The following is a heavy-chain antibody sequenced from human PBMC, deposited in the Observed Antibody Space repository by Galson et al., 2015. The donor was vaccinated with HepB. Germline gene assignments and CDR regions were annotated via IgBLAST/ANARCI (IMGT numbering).Heavy chain of an antibody. Sequence: SLRLSCAASGFIFSNYGMQWARQAPGKGLEWVAHIWYDGTYKHYADSVKGRLSISRDNAKNTLFLQMNSLRAEDTAVYYCARDSGNGGSQDWGQGTLVSVSS. D-gene: IGHD2-8*01. CDR3: ARDSGNGGSQD. J-gene: IGHJ4*02. CDR2: IWYDGTYK. CDR1: GFIFSNYG. V-gene: IGHV3-33*01.